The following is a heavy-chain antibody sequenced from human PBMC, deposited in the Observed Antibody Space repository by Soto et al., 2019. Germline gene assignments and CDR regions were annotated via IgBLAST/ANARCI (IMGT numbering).Heavy chain of an antibody. CDR2: ISGSGGST. D-gene: IGHD6-25*01. CDR1: GFTFSSYA. CDR3: AKIVQGIAAGYLDY. Sequence: HPGGSLRLSCAASGFTFSSYAMSWVRQAPGKGLEWVSAISGSGGSTYYADSVKGRFTISRDNSKNTLYLQMNSLRAEDTAVYYCAKIVQGIAAGYLDYWGQGTLVTVSS. V-gene: IGHV3-23*01. J-gene: IGHJ4*02.